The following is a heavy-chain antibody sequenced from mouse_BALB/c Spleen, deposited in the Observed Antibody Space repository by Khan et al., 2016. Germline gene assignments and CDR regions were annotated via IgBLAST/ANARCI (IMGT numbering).Heavy chain of an antibody. CDR3: SGIYYGDY. V-gene: IGHV14-3*02. CDR1: GFSIQDTY. CDR2: IDPPNGNT. Sequence: VQLKESGAELVKPGASVKLSCTASGFSIQDTYIHWVRQRPEQGLEWIGRIDPPNGNTKYDPKFQGKATITADTSSNTAYLQLSSLTSEDTAVXGYSGIYYGDYWGQGTTLTVSS. J-gene: IGHJ2*01.